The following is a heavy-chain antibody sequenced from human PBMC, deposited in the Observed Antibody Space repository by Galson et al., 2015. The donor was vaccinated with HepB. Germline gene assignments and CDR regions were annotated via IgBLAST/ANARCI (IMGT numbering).Heavy chain of an antibody. V-gene: IGHV3-30*04. CDR1: GFTFSSYA. D-gene: IGHD6-19*01. Sequence: SLRLSCAASGFTFSSYAMHWVRQAPGKGLEWVAVISYDGSNKYYADFVKGRFTISRDNPKNTLYLQMNSLGAEDTAVYYCARSEWSSDTYYCGMDVWGQGTTVTVSS. J-gene: IGHJ6*02. CDR3: ARSEWSSDTYYCGMDV. CDR2: ISYDGSNK.